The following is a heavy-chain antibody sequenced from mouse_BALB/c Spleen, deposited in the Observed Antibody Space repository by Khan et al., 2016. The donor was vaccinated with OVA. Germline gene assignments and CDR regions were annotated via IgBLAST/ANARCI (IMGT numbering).Heavy chain of an antibody. J-gene: IGHJ2*01. CDR2: ITYSGNT. CDR3: ARVYGGDIDY. V-gene: IGHV3-2*02. D-gene: IGHD3-3*01. Sequence: VQLEESGPGLVKPSQSLSLTCTVTGYSITSDYVWNLIQQLPGNKLELMGFITYSGNTNYNPPLKSRISITRDTSKNPFFLQLNSLTSEDTATDYGARVYGGDIDYWGQGTTLTVSS. CDR1: GYSITSDYV.